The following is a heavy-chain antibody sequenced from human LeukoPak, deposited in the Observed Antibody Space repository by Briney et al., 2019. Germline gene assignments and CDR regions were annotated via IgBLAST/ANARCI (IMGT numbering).Heavy chain of an antibody. CDR3: AREGANYYGSGSYYSRFGWFDP. D-gene: IGHD3-10*01. J-gene: IGHJ5*02. Sequence: GGSLRLSCAASGFTVSSNYMSWVRQSPGRGLEWVSVIYSGGSTYYADLVKGRFTISRDNSKNTLYLQMNSLRAEDTAVYYCAREGANYYGSGSYYSRFGWFDPWGQGTLVTVSS. CDR1: GFTVSSNY. CDR2: IYSGGST. V-gene: IGHV3-53*01.